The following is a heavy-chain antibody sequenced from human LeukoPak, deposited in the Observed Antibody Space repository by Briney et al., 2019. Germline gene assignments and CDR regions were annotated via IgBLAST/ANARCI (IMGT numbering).Heavy chain of an antibody. D-gene: IGHD6-19*01. Sequence: SVKVSCKASGGTFSSYAISWVRQAPGQGLEWMGGIIPIFGTANYAQKFQGRVTITTDESTSTAYMELSSLRSEDTAVYYCASSPSGSDYFDYWGQGTLVTVSS. J-gene: IGHJ4*02. CDR1: GGTFSSYA. CDR2: IIPIFGTA. V-gene: IGHV1-69*05. CDR3: ASSPSGSDYFDY.